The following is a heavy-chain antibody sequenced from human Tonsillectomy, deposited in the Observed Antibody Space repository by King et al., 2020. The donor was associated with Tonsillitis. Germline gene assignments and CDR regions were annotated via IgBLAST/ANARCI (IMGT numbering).Heavy chain of an antibody. Sequence: VQLQQWGAGLLKPSETLSLTCAVYGGSFSGYYWSWIRQPPGKGLEWIGEINHSGSTNYNSSLKSRVTISVDTSKKQFSLKLSSVTAADTAVYYCARRGSSWGFGDWGQGTLVTVSS. CDR3: ARRGSSWGFGD. D-gene: IGHD6-13*01. J-gene: IGHJ4*02. CDR1: GGSFSGYY. CDR2: INHSGST. V-gene: IGHV4-34*01.